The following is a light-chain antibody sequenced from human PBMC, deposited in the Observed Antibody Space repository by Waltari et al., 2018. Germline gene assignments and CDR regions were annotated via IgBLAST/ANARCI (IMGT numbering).Light chain of an antibody. Sequence: DIVMTQTPLSLPVTLGQPASISCRSSRGLVHSNGNTYLSWLQQRPGQPTRLLSYKVSNRVPGVPDRFSGSGAGTDFTLKISRVEAEDVGTYYCMQAKEFPRALGRGTKVEIK. CDR2: KVS. V-gene: IGKV2-24*01. CDR1: RGLVHSNGNTY. CDR3: MQAKEFPRA. J-gene: IGKJ1*01.